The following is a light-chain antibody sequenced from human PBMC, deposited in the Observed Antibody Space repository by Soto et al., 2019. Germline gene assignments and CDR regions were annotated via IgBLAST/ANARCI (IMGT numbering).Light chain of an antibody. CDR1: SSDVGGYNY. V-gene: IGLV2-11*01. J-gene: IGLJ1*01. CDR2: DVS. Sequence: SALTQPASVSGSPGQSITISCTGASSDVGGYNYVSWYQQHPGKAPKLMIYDVSKRPSGVPDRFSGSKSGNTASLTISGLQTEDEADYYCCSYAGRYTYVFGTGTKVTVL. CDR3: CSYAGRYTYV.